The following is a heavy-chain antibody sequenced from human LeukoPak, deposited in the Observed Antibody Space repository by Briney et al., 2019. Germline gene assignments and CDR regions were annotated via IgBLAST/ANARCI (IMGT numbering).Heavy chain of an antibody. CDR3: ARGVAVPVSFAY. J-gene: IGHJ4*02. Sequence: AVKVSCKASGGTFSSYAISWVRQAPGQGLEWMGRIIPIFGTANYAQKFQGRVTITTDEFTSPAYLELSSLRSEAPAGDYCARGVAVPVSFAYWGQGTLVTVPS. CDR2: IIPIFGTA. D-gene: IGHD6-19*01. CDR1: GGTFSSYA. V-gene: IGHV1-69*05.